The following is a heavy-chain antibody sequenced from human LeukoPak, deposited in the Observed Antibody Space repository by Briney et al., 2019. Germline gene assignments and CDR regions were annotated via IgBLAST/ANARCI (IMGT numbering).Heavy chain of an antibody. D-gene: IGHD1-26*01. Sequence: SVKVSCTPSGSTFTGYYILWVRQAPGQRLEWMGWINPNSGGTNYAQKFQGRVTMTRDTSISTAYMELSRLRSVDTAVYYCARVSGGSYPEYWGQGTLVTVSS. V-gene: IGHV1-2*02. J-gene: IGHJ4*02. CDR2: INPNSGGT. CDR3: ARVSGGSYPEY. CDR1: GSTFTGYY.